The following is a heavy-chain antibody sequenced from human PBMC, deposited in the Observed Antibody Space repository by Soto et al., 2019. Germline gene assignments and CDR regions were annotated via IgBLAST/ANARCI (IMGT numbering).Heavy chain of an antibody. J-gene: IGHJ4*02. CDR1: RCGKASSG. V-gene: IGHV1-18*01. CDR2: ISAYNGNT. CDR3: ALGFLKDDFGVGDVGPYFDS. Sequence: VPVQPCWEDPRCGKASSGRWWLRQHKEQGLEWMGWISAYNGNTNYAQKLQGRVTMTTDTSTSTAYMELRGLRSDDTAVYYCALGFLKDDFGVGDVGPYFDSWGQRSLVTGSS. D-gene: IGHD3-3*01.